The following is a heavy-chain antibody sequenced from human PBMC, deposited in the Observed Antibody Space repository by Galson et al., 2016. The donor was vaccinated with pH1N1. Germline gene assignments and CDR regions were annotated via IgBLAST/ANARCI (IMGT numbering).Heavy chain of an antibody. Sequence: SVKVSCKASRHTFTSHDINWVRQATGQGLEWMGWMNPNSGDTGYAQKFQGKVTFTRNTSIITAYMELSSLRSEDAAVYYCSRGQPLWGYSRWYWGQGTLVTVSS. CDR2: MNPNSGDT. CDR3: SRGQPLWGYSRWY. V-gene: IGHV1-8*03. J-gene: IGHJ4*02. CDR1: RHTFTSHD. D-gene: IGHD3-16*01.